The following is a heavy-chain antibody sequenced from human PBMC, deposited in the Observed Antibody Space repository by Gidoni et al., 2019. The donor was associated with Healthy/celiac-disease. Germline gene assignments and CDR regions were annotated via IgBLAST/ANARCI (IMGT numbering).Heavy chain of an antibody. CDR1: GFTFSSYG. D-gene: IGHD6-19*01. CDR2: ISYDGSNK. Sequence: QVQLVESGGGVVPPGRSLRLSCAAYGFTFSSYGLHWVRQAPGKGLEWVAVISYDGSNKYYADSVKGRFTISRDNSKNTLYLQMNSLRAEDTAVYYCAKPFSYSSGWYVYWGQGTLVTVSS. J-gene: IGHJ4*02. CDR3: AKPFSYSSGWYVY. V-gene: IGHV3-30*18.